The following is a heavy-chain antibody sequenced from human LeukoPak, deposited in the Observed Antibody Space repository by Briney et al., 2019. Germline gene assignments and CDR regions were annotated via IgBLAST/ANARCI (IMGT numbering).Heavy chain of an antibody. V-gene: IGHV3-64*01. Sequence: GGSLRLSCAVSGFTFSSYAMHWVRQAPGKGLEYVSAISSNGGSTYYANSVKGRFTISRDNSKNTLYLQMGSLRAEDMAVYYCAREKTELERRRGSAFDIWGQGTMVTVSS. CDR3: AREKTELERRRGSAFDI. D-gene: IGHD1-1*01. J-gene: IGHJ3*02. CDR2: ISSNGGST. CDR1: GFTFSSYA.